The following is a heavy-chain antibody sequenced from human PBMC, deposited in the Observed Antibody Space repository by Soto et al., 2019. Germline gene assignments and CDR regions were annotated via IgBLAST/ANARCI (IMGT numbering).Heavy chain of an antibody. J-gene: IGHJ3*02. CDR3: ARHLAITGTTGEDDAFDI. CDR2: IYPGDSDT. Sequence: SNKNPNKGSEGNITNYCVGWILQKQGKGLEWMGIIYPGDSDTRYSPSFQGQVTISADKSISTAYLQWSSLKASDTAMYYCARHLAITGTTGEDDAFDIWGQGTMVTVSS. V-gene: IGHV5-51*01. D-gene: IGHD1-7*01. CDR1: EGNITNYC.